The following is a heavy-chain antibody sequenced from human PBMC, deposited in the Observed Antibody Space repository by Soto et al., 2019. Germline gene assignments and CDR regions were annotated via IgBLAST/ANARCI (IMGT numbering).Heavy chain of an antibody. D-gene: IGHD4-17*01. J-gene: IGHJ5*02. Sequence: QVQVQESGPGLVKPSETLSLTCSVSGGSMSKFYWCWIRKTAGKGLQWVGRVYATGTSDYNPSLRSRIAMSVDISKKPFSLRLRSVTAADTGVYYCVRDGSKTLRDCFDPWGQGILATVS. CDR1: GGSMSKFY. CDR2: VYATGTS. V-gene: IGHV4-4*07. CDR3: VRDGSKTLRDCFDP.